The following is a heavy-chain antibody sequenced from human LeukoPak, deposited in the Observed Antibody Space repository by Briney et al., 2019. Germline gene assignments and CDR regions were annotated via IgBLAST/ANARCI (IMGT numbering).Heavy chain of an antibody. Sequence: VASVKVSCKASGGTFGSYGISWVRQAPGQGLEWMGRIIPIFGIPNYVQKFQGRVTMTRDTSTSTVYMELSSLRSEDTALYYCAIQYNSGWNIRLYWGQGTLVTVSS. J-gene: IGHJ4*02. V-gene: IGHV1-69*04. CDR2: IIPIFGIP. CDR1: GGTFGSYG. CDR3: AIQYNSGWNIRLY. D-gene: IGHD6-19*01.